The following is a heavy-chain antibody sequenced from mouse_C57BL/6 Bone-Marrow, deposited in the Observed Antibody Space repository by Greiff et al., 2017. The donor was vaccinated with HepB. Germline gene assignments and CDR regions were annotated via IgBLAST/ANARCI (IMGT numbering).Heavy chain of an antibody. CDR3: ARRNYSNYGGGFDY. CDR1: GYTFTTYP. D-gene: IGHD2-5*01. CDR2: FHPYNDDT. Sequence: QVQLKESGAELVKPGASVKMSCKASGYTFTTYPIEWMKQNHGKSLEWIGNFHPYNDDTKYNEKFKGKATLTVEKSSSTVYLELSRLTSDDSAVYYCARRNYSNYGGGFDYWGQGTTLTVSS. V-gene: IGHV1-47*01. J-gene: IGHJ2*01.